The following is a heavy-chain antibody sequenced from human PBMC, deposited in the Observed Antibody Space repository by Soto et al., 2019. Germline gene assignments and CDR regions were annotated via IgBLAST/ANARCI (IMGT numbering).Heavy chain of an antibody. Sequence: EVHLLQSGGDLVQPGGSLRLSCAASGFTFSGYAMSWVRQAPGKGLEWVSGISNSGGSTFYSDSVKGRFTISRDNSENTLYLQMNSLKDEDTAVYFCARDQEGGWISHGYDHWGQGSRVDVSA. CDR1: GFTFSGYA. D-gene: IGHD5-12*01. J-gene: IGHJ4*02. CDR2: ISNSGGST. V-gene: IGHV3-23*01. CDR3: ARDQEGGWISHGYDH.